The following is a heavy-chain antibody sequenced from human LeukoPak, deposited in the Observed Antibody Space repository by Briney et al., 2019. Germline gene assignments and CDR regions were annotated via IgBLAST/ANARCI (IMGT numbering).Heavy chain of an antibody. CDR1: GFTFSSYS. J-gene: IGHJ4*02. CDR2: ISSSSSYI. V-gene: IGHV3-21*01. Sequence: GGSLRLSCAASGFTFSSYSMNWVRQAPGKGLEWVSSISSSSSYIYYADSVKGRFTICRDNAKNSLYLQMNSLRAEDTAVYYCARVTNPNFYGSGSYSHPFDYWGQGTLVTVSS. D-gene: IGHD3-10*01. CDR3: ARVTNPNFYGSGSYSHPFDY.